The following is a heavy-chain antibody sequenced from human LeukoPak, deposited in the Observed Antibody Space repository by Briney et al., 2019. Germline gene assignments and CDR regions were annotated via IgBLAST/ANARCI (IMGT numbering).Heavy chain of an antibody. V-gene: IGHV3-33*06. CDR1: GFTFSSYG. CDR3: AKDRWYRQTSFDY. D-gene: IGHD2-15*01. J-gene: IGHJ4*02. CDR2: IWYDGSNK. Sequence: PGGSLRLSCAASGFTFSSYGMHWVRQAPGKGLEWVAVIWYDGSNKYYADSVKGRFTISRDNSKNTLYLQMNSLRAEDTAVYYCAKDRWYRQTSFDYWGQGTLVTVSS.